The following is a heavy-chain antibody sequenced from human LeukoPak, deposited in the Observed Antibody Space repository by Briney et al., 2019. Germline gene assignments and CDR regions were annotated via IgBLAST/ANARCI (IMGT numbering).Heavy chain of an antibody. CDR3: ASSLKTTVTIFDI. V-gene: IGHV4-38-2*02. Sequence: SETLSLTCTVSGYSISSGYYWGWIRQPPGKGLEWIGSIYHSGSTYYNPSLKSRVTISVDTSRNQFSLKLTSVTAADTAVYYCASSLKTTVTIFDIWGQGTVVTVSS. CDR1: GYSISSGYY. J-gene: IGHJ3*02. CDR2: IYHSGST. D-gene: IGHD4-17*01.